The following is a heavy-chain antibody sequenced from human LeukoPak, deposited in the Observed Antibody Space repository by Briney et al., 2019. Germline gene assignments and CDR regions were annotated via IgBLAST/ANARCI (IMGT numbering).Heavy chain of an antibody. CDR3: ARGYCSSTICFQYFHH. CDR1: SDSISSSY. V-gene: IGHV4-59*01. J-gene: IGHJ1*01. CDR2: IYYSGST. D-gene: IGHD2-2*01. Sequence: SETLSLTCTVSSDSISSSYWSWIRQPPGKGLEWIGYIYYSGSTNYNPSLKSRVAISVDTSKNQFSLKLNSVTAADTAVYYCARGYCSSTICFQYFHHWGLGTLVTVSS.